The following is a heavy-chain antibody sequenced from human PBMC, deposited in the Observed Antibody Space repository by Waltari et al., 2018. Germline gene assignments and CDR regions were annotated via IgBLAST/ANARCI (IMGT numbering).Heavy chain of an antibody. CDR3: AREVASAGHYFDY. J-gene: IGHJ4*02. CDR1: GFTFSSYS. CDR2: ISSSSSYI. Sequence: EVQLVESGGGLVKPGGSLRLSCAASGFTFSSYSMNWVRQAPGKGLEWVSSISSSSSYIYDAGSVKGRFTSSRDNAKNSLYLQMNSLRAEDTAVYYCAREVASAGHYFDYWGQGTLVTVSS. D-gene: IGHD6-13*01. V-gene: IGHV3-21*01.